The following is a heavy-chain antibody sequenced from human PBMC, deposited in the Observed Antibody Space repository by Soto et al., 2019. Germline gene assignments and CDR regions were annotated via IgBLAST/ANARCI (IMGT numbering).Heavy chain of an antibody. D-gene: IGHD3-10*01. Sequence: GGSLRLSCAAAGFTFRSYVMSWVRPAPGKGLEWVSTISAGGSSTYYADSVKGRFTISRDNSKNTLYLQMNSLRPEDTAVYYCAKEGALGLYYFDYWGQGTLVTVSS. CDR3: AKEGALGLYYFDY. J-gene: IGHJ4*02. CDR2: ISAGGSST. V-gene: IGHV3-23*01. CDR1: GFTFRSYV.